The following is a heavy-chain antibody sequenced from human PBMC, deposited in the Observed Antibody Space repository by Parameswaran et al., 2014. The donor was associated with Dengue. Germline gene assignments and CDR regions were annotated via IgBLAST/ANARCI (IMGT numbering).Heavy chain of an antibody. CDR3: ARHTAMVSYYGMDV. J-gene: IGHJ6*02. D-gene: IGHD5-18*01. CDR2: INHSGST. V-gene: IGHV4-34*01. Sequence: RWIRQPPGKRLEWIGEINHSGSTNYNPSLKSRVTISVDTSKNQFSLKLSSVTAADTAVYYCARHTAMVSYYGMDVWGQGTTVTVSS.